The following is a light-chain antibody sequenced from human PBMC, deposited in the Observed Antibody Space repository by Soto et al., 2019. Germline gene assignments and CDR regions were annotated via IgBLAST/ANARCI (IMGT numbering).Light chain of an antibody. Sequence: IQKTQDPSSLSASVEDRVTITCRASQGIRNDLGWYQQKPGKAPKLLIYKASSLESGVPSRFSGSGSGTEFTLTICSLQPDDFPTYYCQQYNSYSRPFGPGTKVDIK. J-gene: IGKJ3*01. CDR1: QGIRND. CDR3: QQYNSYSRP. CDR2: KAS. V-gene: IGKV1-5*03.